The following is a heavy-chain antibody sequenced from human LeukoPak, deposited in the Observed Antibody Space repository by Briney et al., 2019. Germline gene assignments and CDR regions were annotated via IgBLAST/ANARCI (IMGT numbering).Heavy chain of an antibody. Sequence: ASVKVSCKASGYTFTGYYMHWVRQAPGQGLEWMGRINPNSGGTNYAQKFQGRVTITTDESTSTAYMELSSLRSEDTAVYYCARGYYDILTGLGRLDYWGQGTLVTVSS. D-gene: IGHD3-9*01. J-gene: IGHJ4*02. CDR1: GYTFTGYY. CDR2: INPNSGGT. V-gene: IGHV1-2*06. CDR3: ARGYYDILTGLGRLDY.